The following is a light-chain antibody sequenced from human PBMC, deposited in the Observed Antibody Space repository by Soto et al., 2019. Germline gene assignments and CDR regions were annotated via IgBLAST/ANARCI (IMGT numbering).Light chain of an antibody. J-gene: IGKJ4*01. CDR1: QSVSNN. V-gene: IGKV3-15*01. CDR3: QQYNDWPPLT. Sequence: EIVMMQSPVTLSVSPGERATLSCRASQSVSNNLAWYRQKPGQAPRLLIYGASTRANGIPARFSGSGSGTEFTLTINGLQSEDFAIYFCQQYNDWPPLTFGGGTKVDIK. CDR2: GAS.